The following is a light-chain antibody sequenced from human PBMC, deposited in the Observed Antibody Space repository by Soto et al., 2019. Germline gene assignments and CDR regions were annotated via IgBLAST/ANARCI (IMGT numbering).Light chain of an antibody. CDR1: QSVNTN. J-gene: IGKJ5*01. CDR2: GAS. CDR3: QQYDEWPT. Sequence: EIVMTQSPATLSVSPGERATLSCRASQSVNTNLAWYQQKPGQSPRLLIYGASTRATGIPARFSGSGSGTEFSLTIRSLQSGDFALYYCQQYDEWPTFGQGTRLEIK. V-gene: IGKV3-15*01.